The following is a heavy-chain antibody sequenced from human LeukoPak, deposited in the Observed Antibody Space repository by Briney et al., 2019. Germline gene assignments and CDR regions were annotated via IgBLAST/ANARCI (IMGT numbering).Heavy chain of an antibody. CDR3: ARQSSTTVLYYFDY. V-gene: IGHV4-39*01. Sequence: SETQSLTCTVSGXSISSSTDYWGWIRQPPGKGLEWIGSIYYRGSTYYNPSLKSRVTISVDTSKNQFSLKLSSVTAADTAVYFCARQSSTTVLYYFDYWGQGTLVTVSS. D-gene: IGHD4-11*01. CDR1: GXSISSSTDY. J-gene: IGHJ4*02. CDR2: IYYRGST.